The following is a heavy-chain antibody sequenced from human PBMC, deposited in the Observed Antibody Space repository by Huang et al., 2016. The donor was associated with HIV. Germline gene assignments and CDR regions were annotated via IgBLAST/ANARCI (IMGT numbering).Heavy chain of an antibody. D-gene: IGHD2-15*01. J-gene: IGHJ3*02. Sequence: EVQLVQSGAEVKRPGESLKISCKGSRYNFAGYWIGWVRQMPGKGLEWMGSIYFDDSDDRDSPSVQGKVTISADTSLYSSYLQWTSLRASDTAIFYCARRRRGGFDIWGQGTLVTVSS. V-gene: IGHV5-51*03. CDR1: RYNFAGYW. CDR3: ARRRRGGFDI. CDR2: IYFDDSDD.